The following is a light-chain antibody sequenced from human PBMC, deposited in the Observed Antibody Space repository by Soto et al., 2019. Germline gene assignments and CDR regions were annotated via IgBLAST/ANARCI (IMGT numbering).Light chain of an antibody. CDR2: KVS. Sequence: DVVMTQSPLSLPVTLGQPASISCRSSQSLVYSDGNTYLNWFQQRPGQSPRRQIYKVSNRDSGVPDRFGGSGSGTDFTLKISRVEAEDVGVYYCMQGTHWPLTFGGGTKVEIK. V-gene: IGKV2-30*01. J-gene: IGKJ4*01. CDR3: MQGTHWPLT. CDR1: QSLVYSDGNTY.